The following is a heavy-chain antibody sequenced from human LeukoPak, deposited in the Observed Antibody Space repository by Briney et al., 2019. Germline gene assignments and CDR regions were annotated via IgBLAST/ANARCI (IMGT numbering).Heavy chain of an antibody. CDR1: GFTFSAYS. V-gene: IGHV3-53*01. CDR3: ARDPLWFGESYYYYGMDV. CDR2: IYSGGST. D-gene: IGHD3-10*01. J-gene: IGHJ6*02. Sequence: PGGSLRLSCVVSGFTFSAYSVHWVRQAPGKGLEWVSVIYSGGSTYYADSVKGRFTISRDNSKNTLYLQMNSLRAEDTAVYYCARDPLWFGESYYYYGMDVWGQGTTVTVSS.